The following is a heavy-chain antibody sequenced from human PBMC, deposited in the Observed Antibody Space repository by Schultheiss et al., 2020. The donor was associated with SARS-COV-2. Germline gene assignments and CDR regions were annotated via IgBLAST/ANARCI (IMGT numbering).Heavy chain of an antibody. V-gene: IGHV3-23*01. Sequence: GGSLRLSCAASGFTFSSYGMHWVRQAPGKGLEWVSAISGSGGSTYYADSVKGRFTISRDNSKNTLYLQMNSLRAEDTAVYYCAKGPLRYYDSSGYYGHWGQGTLVTVSS. CDR3: AKGPLRYYDSSGYYGH. CDR2: ISGSGGST. CDR1: GFTFSSYG. D-gene: IGHD3-22*01. J-gene: IGHJ4*02.